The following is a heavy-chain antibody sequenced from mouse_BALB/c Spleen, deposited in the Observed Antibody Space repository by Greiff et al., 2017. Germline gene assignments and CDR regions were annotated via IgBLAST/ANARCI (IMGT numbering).Heavy chain of an antibody. Sequence: EVKLMESGGDLVKPGGSLKLSCAASGFTFSSYGMSWVRQTPDKRLEWVATISSGGSYTYYPDSVKGRFTISRDNAKNTLYLQMSSLKSEDTAMYYCARNGYDEAWFAYWGQGTLVTVSA. D-gene: IGHD2-2*01. CDR1: GFTFSSYG. CDR2: ISSGGSYT. J-gene: IGHJ3*01. V-gene: IGHV5-6*01. CDR3: ARNGYDEAWFAY.